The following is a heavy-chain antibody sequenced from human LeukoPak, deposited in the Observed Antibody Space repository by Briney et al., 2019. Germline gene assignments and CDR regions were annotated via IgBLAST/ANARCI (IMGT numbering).Heavy chain of an antibody. CDR3: ARDQLYCTGGICYFDN. D-gene: IGHD2-8*02. J-gene: IGHJ4*02. CDR2: INSDGRST. V-gene: IGHV3-74*01. CDR1: GFTFSSYW. Sequence: GGSLRLSCAASGFTFSSYWMHWVRQAPGKGLVWVSRINSDGRSTNSADSVKGRFTISRDNAKNTLYLQMNSLRTEDTAVYYCARDQLYCTGGICYFDNWGQGTLVTVSS.